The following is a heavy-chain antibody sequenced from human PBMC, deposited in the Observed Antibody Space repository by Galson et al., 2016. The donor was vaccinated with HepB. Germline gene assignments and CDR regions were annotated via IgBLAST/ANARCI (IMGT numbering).Heavy chain of an antibody. CDR2: IYHGGTT. V-gene: IGHV4-39*01. Sequence: SETLSLTCTVSGASVNSNSYCWGWIRQPPGKGLEWIGNIYHGGTTYYNPSLRSLGTRSVDTSKNHFSLNLSSVTATDTAPYYCARFSPDHDAPDWSQGIPVTVSS. J-gene: IGHJ4*02. CDR1: GASVNSNSYC. CDR3: ARFSPDHDAPD.